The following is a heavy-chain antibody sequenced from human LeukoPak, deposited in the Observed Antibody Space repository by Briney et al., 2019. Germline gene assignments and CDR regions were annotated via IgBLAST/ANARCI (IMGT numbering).Heavy chain of an antibody. J-gene: IGHJ4*02. V-gene: IGHV3-23*01. CDR3: AKKAQVTAGAAYIDY. Sequence: GGSLRLSCAASGFTFSRYSMNWVRQAPGKGLEWVSVISGDSGTTVYRDSVEGRFTISRDNSENTLFLHMNSLRAEDTAVYYCAKKAQVTAGAAYIDYWGQGTLVTVSS. D-gene: IGHD2-21*02. CDR2: ISGDSGTT. CDR1: GFTFSRYS.